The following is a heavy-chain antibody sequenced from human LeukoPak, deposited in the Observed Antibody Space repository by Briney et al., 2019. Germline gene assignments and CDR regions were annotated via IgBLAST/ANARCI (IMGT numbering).Heavy chain of an antibody. V-gene: IGHV1-18*04. CDR1: GYTFTSYG. CDR3: ARADIVVVPADSWFDP. D-gene: IGHD2-2*01. Sequence: ASVKVSCKASGYTFTSYGISWVRQAPGQGLEWMGWISAYNGNTNYAQKLQGRVTMTTDTSTSTAYMELRSLRSDDTAVYYWARADIVVVPADSWFDPWGQGTLVTVSS. CDR2: ISAYNGNT. J-gene: IGHJ5*02.